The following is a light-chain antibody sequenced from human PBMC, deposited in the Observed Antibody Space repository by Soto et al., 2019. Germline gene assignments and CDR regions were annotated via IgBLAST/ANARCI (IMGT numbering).Light chain of an antibody. CDR1: QTIRNY. Sequence: DIPMTQSPSSLSASVGDRVTITCRASQTIRNYLNWYQQKPGKAPKLLIYGAINLHSGVPSRFSGSGSGTDFTLTISSLQPEDFATYYCQQSYSTPAWTFGQGTKVEIK. CDR2: GAI. V-gene: IGKV1-39*01. CDR3: QQSYSTPAWT. J-gene: IGKJ1*01.